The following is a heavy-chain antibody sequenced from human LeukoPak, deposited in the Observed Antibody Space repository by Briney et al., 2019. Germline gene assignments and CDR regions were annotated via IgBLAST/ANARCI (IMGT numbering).Heavy chain of an antibody. CDR1: GYTFTSYG. CDR2: ICAYNGNT. Sequence: ASVKVSCKASGYTFTSYGISWVRQAPGQGLEWMGWICAYNGNTNYAQKLQGRVTMTTDTSTSTAYMELRSLRSDDTAVYYCARVAAIVVVPAANSYGMDVWGQGTTVTVSS. CDR3: ARVAAIVVVPAANSYGMDV. J-gene: IGHJ6*02. V-gene: IGHV1-18*01. D-gene: IGHD2-2*01.